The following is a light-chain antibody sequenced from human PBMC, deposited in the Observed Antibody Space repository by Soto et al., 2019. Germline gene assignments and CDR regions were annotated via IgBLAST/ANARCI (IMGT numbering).Light chain of an antibody. CDR1: KNDIGVYDF. CDR3: KSYAGSNTYV. CDR2: EVV. V-gene: IGLV2-8*01. Sequence: QSALTQPPSASGSPGQSVTISCTGTKNDIGVYDFVSWYQHHPGKAPRLIIYEVVQRPSGVPDRFSGSKSDNTASLTVSGLQAEDEADYFCKSYAGSNTYVFGSGTKLTVL. J-gene: IGLJ1*01.